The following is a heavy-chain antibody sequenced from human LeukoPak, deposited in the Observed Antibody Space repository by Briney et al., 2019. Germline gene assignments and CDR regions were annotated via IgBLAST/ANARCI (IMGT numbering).Heavy chain of an antibody. J-gene: IGHJ4*01. CDR3: ARQKWQLLAADY. CDR1: GFTFSSYW. V-gene: IGHV3-7*01. CDR2: IKKDGSEK. Sequence: GGSLRLSCAASGFTFSSYWMSWVRQAPGKGLEWVANIKKDGSEKYYVDSVKGRFTISRDNGKNSLFLQMHRLRAEDTAIYYCARQKWQLLAADYWGHGTLVIVSS. D-gene: IGHD1-26*01.